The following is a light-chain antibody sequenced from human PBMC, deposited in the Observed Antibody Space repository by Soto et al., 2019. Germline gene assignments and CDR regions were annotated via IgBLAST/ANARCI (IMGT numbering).Light chain of an antibody. CDR2: ATS. CDR1: HRVSSY. J-gene: IGKJ4*01. V-gene: IGKV3-15*01. CDR3: QQYNNWPLT. Sequence: EIVLTQSPATLSVSPGERATLSCRASHRVSSYLAWYQQKPGQAPRLLIYATSTRPTGIPARFSGSGSGTEFTLTISSLQSEDFAVYYCQQYNNWPLTFGGGTKVDIK.